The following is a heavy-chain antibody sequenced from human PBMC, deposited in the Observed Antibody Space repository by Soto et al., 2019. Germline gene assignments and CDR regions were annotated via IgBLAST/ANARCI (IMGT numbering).Heavy chain of an antibody. J-gene: IGHJ4*02. CDR2: IYYSGST. V-gene: IGHV4-59*01. Sequence: PSETLSLTCTVSGGSISSYYWSWIRQPPGKGLEWIGYIYYSGSTNYNPSLKSRVTISVDTSKNQFSLKLSSVTAADTAVYYCARGKMTTVTTDFDYWGQGTLVTVS. D-gene: IGHD4-17*01. CDR3: ARGKMTTVTTDFDY. CDR1: GGSISSYY.